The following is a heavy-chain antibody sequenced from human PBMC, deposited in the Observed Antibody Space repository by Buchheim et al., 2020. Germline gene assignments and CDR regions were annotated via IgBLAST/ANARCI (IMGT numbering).Heavy chain of an antibody. CDR2: INAGNGNT. CDR1: GYTFTNYA. V-gene: IGHV1-3*01. D-gene: IGHD4-11*01. CDR3: AREFEDYSNYEVWFDP. J-gene: IGHJ5*02. Sequence: QVQLVQSGAEVKKPGASVKVSCKASGYTFTNYAIHWVRQAPGQSLEWMGWINAGNGNTKYSQKFQGRVTITRDTSASTAYMELTSLRSEDTAIYYCAREFEDYSNYEVWFDPWGQGTL.